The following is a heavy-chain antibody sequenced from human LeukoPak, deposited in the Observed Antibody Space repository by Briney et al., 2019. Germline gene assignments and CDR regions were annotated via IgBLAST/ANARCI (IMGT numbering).Heavy chain of an antibody. D-gene: IGHD3-22*01. V-gene: IGHV1-18*01. Sequence: AAVKVSCKASGYTFTSYGISWVRQAPGQGLEWMGWISAYNGNTNYAQKLQGRVTMTTDTSTSTAYMELRSLRSDDTAVYYCARVLYDSSGYSGAFDIWGQGTMVTVSS. J-gene: IGHJ3*02. CDR2: ISAYNGNT. CDR1: GYTFTSYG. CDR3: ARVLYDSSGYSGAFDI.